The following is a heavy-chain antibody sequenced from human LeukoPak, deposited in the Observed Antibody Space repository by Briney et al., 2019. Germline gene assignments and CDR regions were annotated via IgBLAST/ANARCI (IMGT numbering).Heavy chain of an antibody. CDR2: TSGDGITT. CDR3: ARDHVYGGADY. V-gene: IGHV3-43*02. CDR1: GFTFHNYA. Sequence: GGSLRLSCAASGFTFHNYAIHWVRQAPGKGLKWVSLTSGDGITTYFADSVKGRFTISRDNSKSSLFLQMNSLRTEDTALYYCARDHVYGGADYWGQGTLVTVSS. J-gene: IGHJ4*02. D-gene: IGHD5/OR15-5a*01.